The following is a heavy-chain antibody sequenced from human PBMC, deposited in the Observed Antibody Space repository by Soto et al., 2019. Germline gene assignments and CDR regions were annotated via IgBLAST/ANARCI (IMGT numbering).Heavy chain of an antibody. CDR3: VSDRGYGHASVPYS. Sequence: QAHLVESGGGVVQPGRYLRLSCAASGFTFTSYGMHCVRQAPGSRLEWVAVISYDGGLQHYTDSVKGRFTITTDNSRNMVLLQMDMLIGDDTAVYYCVSDRGYGHASVPYSWGQGTLVSVSS. D-gene: IGHD5-18*01. CDR1: GFTFTSYG. CDR2: ISYDGGLQ. V-gene: IGHV3-30*03. J-gene: IGHJ4*02.